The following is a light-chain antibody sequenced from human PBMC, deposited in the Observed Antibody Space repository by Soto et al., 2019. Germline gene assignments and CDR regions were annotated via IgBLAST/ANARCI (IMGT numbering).Light chain of an antibody. CDR1: SSDVGGYNY. CDR2: DVS. CDR3: CSYAGSYTFDV. V-gene: IGLV2-11*01. J-gene: IGLJ1*01. Sequence: QSALPQPPSVSGSPGQSVTISCTGTSSDVGGYNYVCWYQQHPGKAAKLMIYDVSKRPSGVPDRFSGSKSGNTASLTISGLQAEDEADYYCCSYAGSYTFDVFGTGTKVNVL.